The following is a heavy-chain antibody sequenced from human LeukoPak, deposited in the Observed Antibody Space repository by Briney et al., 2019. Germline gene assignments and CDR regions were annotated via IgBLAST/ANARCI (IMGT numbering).Heavy chain of an antibody. CDR3: ARQRNWFDP. V-gene: IGHV4-59*08. Sequence: TSSETLSLTCTVSGGSISSYYWSWIRQPPGKGLEWIGYIYYSGSTNYNPSLKSRVTISADTSKNQFSLKLSSVTAADTAVYYCARQRNWFDPWGQGTLVTVSS. CDR2: IYYSGST. CDR1: GGSISSYY. J-gene: IGHJ5*02.